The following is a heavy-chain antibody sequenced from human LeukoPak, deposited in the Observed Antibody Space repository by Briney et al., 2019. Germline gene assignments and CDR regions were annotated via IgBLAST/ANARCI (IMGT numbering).Heavy chain of an antibody. Sequence: PSETLSLTCTVSGGSISSSSYYWGWIRQPPGKGLEWIGSIYYSGSTYYNPSLKSRVTISVDTSKNQFSLKLSSVTAADTAVYYCARGVGDIVVVVAADWFDPWGQGTLVTVSS. D-gene: IGHD2-15*01. J-gene: IGHJ5*02. CDR3: ARGVGDIVVVVAADWFDP. CDR2: IYYSGST. CDR1: GGSISSSSYY. V-gene: IGHV4-39*07.